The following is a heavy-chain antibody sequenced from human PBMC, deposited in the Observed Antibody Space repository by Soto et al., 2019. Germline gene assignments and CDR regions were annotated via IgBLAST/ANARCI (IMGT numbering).Heavy chain of an antibody. D-gene: IGHD3-3*01. CDR2: INKNGGEK. CDR3: PRDHSYITIFPSQFGSYDYGMDV. V-gene: IGHV3-7*03. CDR1: GFTFSSYS. Sequence: PGWSLRLSCAASGFTFSSYSMSWVRQAPGKGLEWVANINKNGGEKYYVDSVKGRFTISRDNAKNSLYLQMNSLRAEDTAVYYCPRDHSYITIFPSQFGSYDYGMDVWGQGTTVTVS. J-gene: IGHJ6*02.